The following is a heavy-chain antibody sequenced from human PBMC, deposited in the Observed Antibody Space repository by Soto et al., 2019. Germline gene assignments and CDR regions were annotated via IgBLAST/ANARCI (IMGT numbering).Heavy chain of an antibody. CDR2: ISGSGGST. Sequence: EVQLLESGGGLVQPGGSLRLSCAASGFTFSSYAMSWVRQAPGKGLEWGSAISGSGGSTYYADSVKGRFTISRDNSKNTLYLQMNSLRAEDTAVYYCARDIYDILTGYYKGSDAFDIWGQGTMVTVSS. J-gene: IGHJ3*02. CDR1: GFTFSSYA. V-gene: IGHV3-23*01. CDR3: ARDIYDILTGYYKGSDAFDI. D-gene: IGHD3-9*01.